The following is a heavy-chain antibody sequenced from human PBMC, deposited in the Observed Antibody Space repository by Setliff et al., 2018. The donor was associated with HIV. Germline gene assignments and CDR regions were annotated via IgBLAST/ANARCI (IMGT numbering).Heavy chain of an antibody. CDR3: AREIGDYYDSSGYYPPTDYYYGMDV. D-gene: IGHD3-22*01. V-gene: IGHV1-18*01. CDR1: GGTFSSYD. J-gene: IGHJ6*02. Sequence: ASVKVSCKASGGTFSSYDISWVRQAPGQGLEWMGWISAYNGNTNYAQRLQGRVTMTTDTSTSTAYMELRSLRSDDTAVYYCAREIGDYYDSSGYYPPTDYYYGMDVWGQGTTVTVSS. CDR2: ISAYNGNT.